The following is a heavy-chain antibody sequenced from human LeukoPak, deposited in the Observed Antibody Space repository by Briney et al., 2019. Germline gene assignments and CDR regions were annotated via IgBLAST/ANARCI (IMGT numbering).Heavy chain of an antibody. D-gene: IGHD6-6*01. J-gene: IGHJ4*02. V-gene: IGHV3-23*01. CDR3: AQGRIGARLLFDS. CDR2: FGGDGDSI. CDR1: GFTFSNYW. Sequence: GGSLRLSCVGSGFTFSNYWMTWVRQAPGKGLEWVSAFGGDGDSIYYADSVKGRFTISRDNSKNTLNLQMNSLRAEDTAVYYCAQGRIGARLLFDSWGQGTLVTVSS.